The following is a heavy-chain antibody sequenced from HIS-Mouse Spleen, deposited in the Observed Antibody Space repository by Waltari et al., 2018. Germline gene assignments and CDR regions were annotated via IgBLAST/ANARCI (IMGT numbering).Heavy chain of an antibody. J-gene: IGHJ2*01. Sequence: QLQLQESGPGLVKPSETLSLTCTGSGGTISSSTYLRGWIRHPPGTGLAWIGSIYYRGRTYYNPSLKSRVTISVDTSKNQFSLKLSSVTAADTAVYYCAREIPYSSSWYDWYFDLWGRGTLVTVSS. CDR2: IYYRGRT. CDR1: GGTISSSTYL. CDR3: AREIPYSSSWYDWYFDL. V-gene: IGHV4-39*07. D-gene: IGHD6-13*01.